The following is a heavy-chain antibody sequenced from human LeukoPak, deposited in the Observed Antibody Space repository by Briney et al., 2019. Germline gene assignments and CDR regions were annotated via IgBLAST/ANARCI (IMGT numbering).Heavy chain of an antibody. CDR2: ISYDGSNK. J-gene: IGHJ6*02. V-gene: IGHV3-30*18. CDR3: AKSTGIAVAGTKYYYYGMDA. CDR1: GFTFSSYG. Sequence: PGRSLRLSCAASGFTFSSYGMHWVRQAPGKGLEWVAVISYDGSNKYYADSVKGRFTISRDNSKNTLYLQMNSLRAEDTAVYYCAKSTGIAVAGTKYYYYGMDAWGQGTTVTVSS. D-gene: IGHD6-19*01.